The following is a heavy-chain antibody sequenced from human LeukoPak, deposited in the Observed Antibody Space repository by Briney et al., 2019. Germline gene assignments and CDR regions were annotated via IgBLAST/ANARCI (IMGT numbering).Heavy chain of an antibody. CDR1: GFTFSSYG. CDR2: IQYDGSNK. D-gene: IGHD6-6*01. V-gene: IGHV3-30*02. J-gene: IGHJ1*01. Sequence: GGSLRLSCAASGFTFSSYGMHWVRQAPGKGLEWVAFIQYDGSNKYYADSVKGRFTISRDNSKNTLYLQMNSLRAEDTAVYYCASSSPRAQYFQHWGQGTLVTVSS. CDR3: ASSSPRAQYFQH.